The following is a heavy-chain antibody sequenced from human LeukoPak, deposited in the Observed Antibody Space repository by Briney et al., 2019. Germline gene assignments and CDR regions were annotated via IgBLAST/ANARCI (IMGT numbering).Heavy chain of an antibody. CDR3: ARDRAYSGYSSGWYDWFDP. J-gene: IGHJ5*02. D-gene: IGHD6-19*01. V-gene: IGHV1-18*01. CDR2: ISAYNGNT. Sequence: ASVTVSCKASGYTFTSYGISWVRQAPGQGLEWMGWISAYNGNTNYAQKLQGRVTMTTDTSTSTAYMELRSLRSDDTAVYYCARDRAYSGYSSGWYDWFDPWGQGTLVTVSS. CDR1: GYTFTSYG.